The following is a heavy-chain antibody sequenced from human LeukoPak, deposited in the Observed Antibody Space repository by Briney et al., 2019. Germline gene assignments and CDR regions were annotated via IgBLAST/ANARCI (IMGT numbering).Heavy chain of an antibody. CDR1: GYTFTSYG. D-gene: IGHD4-11*01. V-gene: IGHV1-18*01. CDR3: AKDLSYSNTLDYYYYYMDV. CDR2: ISAYNGNT. J-gene: IGHJ6*03. Sequence: ASVKVSCKASGYTFTSYGISWVRQAPGQGLEWMGWISAYNGNTNYAQKLQGRVTMTTDTSTSTAYMELRSLRSDDTAVYYCAKDLSYSNTLDYYYYYMDVWGKGTTVTVSS.